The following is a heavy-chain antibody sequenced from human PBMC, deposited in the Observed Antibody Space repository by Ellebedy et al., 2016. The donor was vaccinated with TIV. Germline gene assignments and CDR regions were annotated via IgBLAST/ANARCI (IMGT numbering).Heavy chain of an antibody. D-gene: IGHD5-18*01. J-gene: IGHJ5*02. V-gene: IGHV4-30-2*01. CDR3: ARGRHSYGYEWLDT. CDR2: INQSGRT. CDR1: GGSMRSGPYC. Sequence: SETLSLXXAVSGGSMRSGPYCWSWIRQPPGKGLEWVGHINQSGRTYYNPSLKSRVTISVDRPRNKFSLDLRSVTAADTAVYYCARGRHSYGYEWLDTWGQGTLASVSS.